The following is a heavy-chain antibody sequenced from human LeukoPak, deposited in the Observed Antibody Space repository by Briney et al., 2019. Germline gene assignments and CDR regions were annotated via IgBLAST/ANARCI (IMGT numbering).Heavy chain of an antibody. CDR2: MNPNSGNT. CDR3: ARGFILRYFDWLPYYYYYYMDV. V-gene: IGHV1-8*01. J-gene: IGHJ6*03. Sequence: ASVKVSCKASGYTFTSYDINWVRQATGQGLEWMGWMNPNSGNTGYAQKFQGRVTMTRNTSISTAYMELSSLRSEDTAVYYCARGFILRYFDWLPYYYYYYMDVWGKGTTVTISS. CDR1: GYTFTSYD. D-gene: IGHD3-9*01.